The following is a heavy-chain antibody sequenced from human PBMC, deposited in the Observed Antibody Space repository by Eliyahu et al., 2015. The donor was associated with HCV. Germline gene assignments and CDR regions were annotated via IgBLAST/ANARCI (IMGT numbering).Heavy chain of an antibody. CDR2: INPNSGGT. CDR3: ATQRDGYNDGWDYFDY. J-gene: IGHJ4*02. D-gene: IGHD5-24*01. CDR1: GYTFTGYY. V-gene: IGHV1-2*06. Sequence: QVQLVQSGAEVKKPGASVKXSCKASGYTFTGYYMHWVRQAPGQGLEWMGRINPNSGGTNYAQKFQGRVTMTRDTSISTAYMELSRLRSDDTAVYYCATQRDGYNDGWDYFDYWGQGTLVTVSS.